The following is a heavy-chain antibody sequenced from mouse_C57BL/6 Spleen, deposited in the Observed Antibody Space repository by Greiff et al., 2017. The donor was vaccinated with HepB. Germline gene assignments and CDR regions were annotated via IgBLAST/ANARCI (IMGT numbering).Heavy chain of an antibody. CDR1: GYAFSSSW. CDR2: IYPGDGDT. V-gene: IGHV1-82*01. Sequence: QVQLKESGPELVKPGASVKISCKASGYAFSSSWMNWVKQRPGKGLEWIGRIYPGDGDTNYNGKFKGKATLTAVKSSSTAYMQLSSLTSADSAVYFCARSGGNFDYWGQGTTLTVAS. D-gene: IGHD2-14*01. J-gene: IGHJ2*01. CDR3: ARSGGNFDY.